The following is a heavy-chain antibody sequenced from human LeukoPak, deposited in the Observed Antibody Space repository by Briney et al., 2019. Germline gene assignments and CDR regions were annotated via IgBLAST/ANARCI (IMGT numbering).Heavy chain of an antibody. CDR1: GFTFDDHA. Sequence: GGSLRLSCAASGFTFDDHAMHWVRQAPGKGLEWVSGISWNSGSIDYADSVKGRFTVSRDDAKNSLYLQMNSLRAEDTALYYCVKDIRLGYCSSTSCYGPSDYYYGMDVWGQGTTVTVSS. V-gene: IGHV3-9*01. CDR2: ISWNSGSI. J-gene: IGHJ6*02. CDR3: VKDIRLGYCSSTSCYGPSDYYYGMDV. D-gene: IGHD2-2*01.